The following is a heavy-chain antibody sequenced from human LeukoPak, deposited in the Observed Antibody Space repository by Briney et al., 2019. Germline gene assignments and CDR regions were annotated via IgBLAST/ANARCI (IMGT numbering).Heavy chain of an antibody. D-gene: IGHD6-13*01. CDR3: ARDEVLAAAAHY. V-gene: IGHV3-21*06. CDR1: GFTFSSYS. CDR2: ISSSSIFI. Sequence: RSGRSLRLSCAASGFTFSSYSMNWVRQAPGKGLEWVSSISSSSIFIDYADSVKGRFTISRDNAKNSLYLQMNSLRAEDTAVYYCARDEVLAAAAHYWGQGTLVTVSS. J-gene: IGHJ4*02.